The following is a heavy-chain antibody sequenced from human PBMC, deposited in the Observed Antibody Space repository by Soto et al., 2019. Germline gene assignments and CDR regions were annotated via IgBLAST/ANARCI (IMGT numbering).Heavy chain of an antibody. CDR1: GGSISSSSYY. Sequence: QLQLQESGPGLVKPSETLSLTCTVSGGSISSSSYYWGWIRQPPGKGLEWIGSIYYSGSTYYNPSLKSRVTISVDTSKNQFSLKLSSVTAADTAVYYCARPVAANWYDPWGEGTLVTVSS. J-gene: IGHJ5*02. D-gene: IGHD6-19*01. V-gene: IGHV4-39*01. CDR2: IYYSGST. CDR3: ARPVAANWYDP.